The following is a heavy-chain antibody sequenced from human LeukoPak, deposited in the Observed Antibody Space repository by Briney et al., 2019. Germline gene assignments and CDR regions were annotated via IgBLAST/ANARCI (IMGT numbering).Heavy chain of an antibody. Sequence: PGGSLRLSCAASGLTFSSYWMHWVRQAPGKGLVWVSRINSDGSSTSYADSVKGRFTISRDNAKNTLYLQMNSLRAEDTAVYYCARGYYSSSWYSGWFDPWGQGTLVTVSS. CDR1: GLTFSSYW. V-gene: IGHV3-74*01. CDR2: INSDGSST. CDR3: ARGYYSSSWYSGWFDP. J-gene: IGHJ5*02. D-gene: IGHD6-13*01.